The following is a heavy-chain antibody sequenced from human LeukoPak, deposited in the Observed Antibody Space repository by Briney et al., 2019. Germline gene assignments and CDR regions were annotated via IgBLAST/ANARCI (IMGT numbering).Heavy chain of an antibody. D-gene: IGHD2-21*02. CDR3: ARSPPTAYLYYFDY. Sequence: GASVKVSCKASNYTFSTYGISWMRQAPGQGLEWMGWISAYNGHTYYVQKFRDRMTMTTDTSTSTAYLELRSLTSDDTAVYYCARSPPTAYLYYFDYWGQGTLVTVSS. CDR2: ISAYNGHT. V-gene: IGHV1-18*01. CDR1: NYTFSTYG. J-gene: IGHJ4*02.